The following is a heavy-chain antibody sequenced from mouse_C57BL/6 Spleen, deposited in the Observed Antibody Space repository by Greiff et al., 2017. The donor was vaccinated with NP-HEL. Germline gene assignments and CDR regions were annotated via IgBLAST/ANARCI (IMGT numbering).Heavy chain of an antibody. D-gene: IGHD2-5*01. Sequence: QVQLKESGAELARPGASVKLSCKASGYTFASYGISWVKQRTGQGLEWIGEIYPRSGNTYYNEKFKGKATLTADKSSSTAYMELRSLTSEDSAVYFCAGAYYSNYEGVGFAYWGQGTLVTVSA. CDR2: IYPRSGNT. J-gene: IGHJ3*01. CDR3: AGAYYSNYEGVGFAY. CDR1: GYTFASYG. V-gene: IGHV1-81*01.